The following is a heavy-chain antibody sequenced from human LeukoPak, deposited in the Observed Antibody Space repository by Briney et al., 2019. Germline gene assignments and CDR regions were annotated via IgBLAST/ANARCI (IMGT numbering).Heavy chain of an antibody. CDR2: ISSSGNSI. J-gene: IGHJ1*01. CDR3: AAASGYSYFEH. CDR1: GFTFSSYE. Sequence: PGGSLRLSCAASGFTFSSYEMNWVRQAPGKGLEWVSYISSSGNSILYADSVRGRFTISRDDAKNSLYLQMNSLRVEDTAVYYCAAASGYSYFEHWGQGTLVIVSS. V-gene: IGHV3-48*03. D-gene: IGHD6-13*01.